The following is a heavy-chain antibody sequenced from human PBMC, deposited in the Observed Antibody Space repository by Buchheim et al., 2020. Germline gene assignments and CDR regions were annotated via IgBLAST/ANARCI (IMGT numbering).Heavy chain of an antibody. Sequence: EVQLVESGGGLVQPGGSPRLSCAASGFTFSSYWMSWVRQAPGKGLEWVANIKQDGSEKYYVDSVKGRFTISRDNAKNSLYLQMNSLRAEDTAVYYCARVRSIAARPEVFDYWGQGTL. J-gene: IGHJ4*02. D-gene: IGHD6-6*01. CDR3: ARVRSIAARPEVFDY. CDR1: GFTFSSYW. V-gene: IGHV3-7*01. CDR2: IKQDGSEK.